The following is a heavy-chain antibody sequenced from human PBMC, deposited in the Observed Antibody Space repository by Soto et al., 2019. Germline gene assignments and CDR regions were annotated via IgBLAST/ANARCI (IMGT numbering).Heavy chain of an antibody. CDR2: IKSKTDGGTT. CDR1: GFTFSNAW. CDR3: TTESSGSYYYGMDV. Sequence: EVPLVESGGGLVKPGGSLRLSCAASGFTFSNAWMSWVRQAPGKGLEWVGRIKSKTDGGTTDYAAPVKGRFTISRDDSKNTLYLQMNSLKTEDTAVYYCTTESSGSYYYGMDVWGQGTTVTVSS. V-gene: IGHV3-15*01. J-gene: IGHJ6*02. D-gene: IGHD6-19*01.